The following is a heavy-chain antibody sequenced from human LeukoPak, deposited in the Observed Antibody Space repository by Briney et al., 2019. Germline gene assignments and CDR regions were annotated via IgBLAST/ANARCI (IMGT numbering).Heavy chain of an antibody. V-gene: IGHV3-7*05. D-gene: IGHD6-13*01. CDR2: IKEDGSEK. CDR1: GFTFSNYW. J-gene: IGHJ4*02. CDR3: AKDFSNPYSSTTFDY. Sequence: GGSLRLSCAASGFTFSNYWMSWVRQAPGKGLEWVANIKEDGSEKYYVDSVKGRFTISRDNAKNSLYLQMNSLRAEDTAVYYCAKDFSNPYSSTTFDYWGQGTLVTVSS.